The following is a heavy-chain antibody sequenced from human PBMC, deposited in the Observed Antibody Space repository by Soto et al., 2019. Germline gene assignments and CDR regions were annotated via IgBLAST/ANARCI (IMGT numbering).Heavy chain of an antibody. D-gene: IGHD2-21*01. CDR3: ARPARGVRNHAFDI. CDR2: INPNSGGT. J-gene: IGHJ3*02. Sequence: QVQLVQSGAEVKKPGASVKVSCKASGYTFTSYGISWVRQAPGQGREWMGWINPNSGGTNYAQKFQGRVTMTRDTSISTAYMELSRLRSYDTAVYDCARPARGVRNHAFDIWGQGTMVTVSS. V-gene: IGHV1-2*02. CDR1: GYTFTSYG.